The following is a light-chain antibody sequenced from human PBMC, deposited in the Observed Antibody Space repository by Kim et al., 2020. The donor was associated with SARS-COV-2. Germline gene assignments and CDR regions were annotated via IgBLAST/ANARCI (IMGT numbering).Light chain of an antibody. CDR2: DVD. CDR3: SSYTTITSWV. V-gene: IGLV2-14*03. Sequence: QSALTQPASVSGSPGQSLTIFCTGSTSDIGRFNYVSWYQQQPGKVPKLIIYDVDKRPSGVSYRFSGSKSGNTASLIISGLQTEDEADYYCSSYTTITSWVFGGGTQLTVL. J-gene: IGLJ3*02. CDR1: TSDIGRFNY.